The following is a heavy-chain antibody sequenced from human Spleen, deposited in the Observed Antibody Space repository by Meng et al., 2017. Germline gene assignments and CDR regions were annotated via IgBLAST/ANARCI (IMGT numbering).Heavy chain of an antibody. V-gene: IGHV4-38-2*01. CDR1: GYSITGSYN. CDR2: IYQSGST. Sequence: SETLSLTCAVSGYSITGSYNWGWIRQSPGKGLEWIGSIYQSGSTYYNPSLKSRVTISVDTSKNQFSLKLSSVTAADTAVYYCASLLYGSGSYYSLPFFDYWGQGTLVTVSS. D-gene: IGHD3-10*01. J-gene: IGHJ4*02. CDR3: ASLLYGSGSYYSLPFFDY.